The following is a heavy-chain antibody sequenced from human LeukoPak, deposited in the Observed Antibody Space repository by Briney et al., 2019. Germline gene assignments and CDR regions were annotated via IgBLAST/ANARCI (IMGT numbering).Heavy chain of an antibody. D-gene: IGHD3-22*01. V-gene: IGHV4-30-2*02. CDR3: ARSRLFWYFDL. Sequence: ASQTLSLTCAVSGGSISSGGYSWSWIRQPPGKGLEWVGYIYHSGSTYYNPSLKSRVTISVDTSKNQFSLKLSSVTAADTAVYYCARSRLFWYFDLWGRGTLVTVSS. CDR1: GGSISSGGYS. CDR2: IYHSGST. J-gene: IGHJ2*01.